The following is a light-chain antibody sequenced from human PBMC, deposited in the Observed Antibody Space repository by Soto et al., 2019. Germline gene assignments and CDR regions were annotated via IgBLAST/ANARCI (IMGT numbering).Light chain of an antibody. CDR1: QTISNT. V-gene: IGKV1-39*01. Sequence: DIQMTQSPSSLSASVGDRVTITCRASQTISNTLNWYQQRPGKPPSLLIYASSTLQSGVPPRFSGGRSETEFTLTISRLQPEDFATYYCQQTYSTPITFGQGTRLEIK. J-gene: IGKJ5*01. CDR2: ASS. CDR3: QQTYSTPIT.